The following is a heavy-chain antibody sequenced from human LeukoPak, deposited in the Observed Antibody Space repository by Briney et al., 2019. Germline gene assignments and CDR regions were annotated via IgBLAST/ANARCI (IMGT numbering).Heavy chain of an antibody. CDR1: GFTFSSYA. Sequence: GGSLRLSCAASGFTFSSYAMSWVRQAPGKGLEWVSAISGSGATTYYADSVKGRFTISRDKSNNTLYLQMNSLRAEDTAVYYRAKDYAYYYGSGIGGFDYWGQGTLVTVSS. V-gene: IGHV3-23*01. CDR2: ISGSGATT. CDR3: AKDYAYYYGSGIGGFDY. J-gene: IGHJ4*02. D-gene: IGHD3-10*01.